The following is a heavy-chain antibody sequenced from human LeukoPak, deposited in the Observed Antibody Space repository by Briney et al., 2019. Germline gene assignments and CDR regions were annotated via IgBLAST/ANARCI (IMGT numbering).Heavy chain of an antibody. J-gene: IGHJ4*02. CDR1: GFPFSGYA. D-gene: IGHD2-21*01. Sequence: GGSLRLSCAASGFPFSGYAMTWVRQAPGKGLEWVSRISGSGGNTYYADSVKGRFTISRDNSKSTLYLQMNSLRAEDTAVYYCAKANCGSECYYYLDSWGQGTLVTVSS. CDR3: AKANCGSECYYYLDS. V-gene: IGHV3-23*01. CDR2: ISGSGGNT.